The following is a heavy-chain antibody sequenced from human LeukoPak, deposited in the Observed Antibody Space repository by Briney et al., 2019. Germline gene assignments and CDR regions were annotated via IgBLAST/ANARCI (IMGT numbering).Heavy chain of an antibody. CDR1: GFTFSSYA. V-gene: IGHV3-23*01. J-gene: IGHJ3*02. CDR3: AKDTLEWLFRSDDAFDI. CDR2: ISGSGGST. D-gene: IGHD3-3*01. Sequence: QPGGSLRLSCAASGFTFSSYAMSWVRQAPGKGLEWVSAISGSGGSTYYADSVKGRFTISRDNSKNTLYLQMNSLRAEDTAVYYCAKDTLEWLFRSDDAFDIWGQGTMVTVSS.